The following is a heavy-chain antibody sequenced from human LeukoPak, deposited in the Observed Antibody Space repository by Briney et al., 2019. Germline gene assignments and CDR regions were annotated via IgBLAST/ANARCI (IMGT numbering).Heavy chain of an antibody. V-gene: IGHV4-59*01. CDR1: GGSISSYY. CDR3: ARGYSGNLPDAFDI. CDR2: IYYSGST. J-gene: IGHJ3*02. Sequence: PSETLSLTCTVSGGSISSYYWSWIRQPPGKGLEWIGYIYYSGSTNYNPSLKSRVTISVDTSKNQFSLKLSSVTAADTAVYYCARGYSGNLPDAFDIWGQGTMVTVSS. D-gene: IGHD4-23*01.